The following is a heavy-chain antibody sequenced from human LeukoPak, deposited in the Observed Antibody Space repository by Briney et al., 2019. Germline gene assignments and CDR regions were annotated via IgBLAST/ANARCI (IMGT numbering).Heavy chain of an antibody. D-gene: IGHD3/OR15-3a*01. Sequence: PSETLSLTCTVSGGSISSYYWSWIRQPPGKGLEWIGYIYYSGSTNYNPSLQSRVTISVDTSKNQFSLKLSSVTAADTAVYYCARATLSFSTGYYYMDVWGKGTTVTVSS. V-gene: IGHV4-59*01. J-gene: IGHJ6*03. CDR2: IYYSGST. CDR3: ARATLSFSTGYYYMDV. CDR1: GGSISSYY.